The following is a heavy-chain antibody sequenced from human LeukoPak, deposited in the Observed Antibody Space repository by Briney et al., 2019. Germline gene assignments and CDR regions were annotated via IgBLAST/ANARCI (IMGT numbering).Heavy chain of an antibody. D-gene: IGHD6-19*01. CDR3: ARLSWLGYYYYYMDV. CDR1: GGSFSGYY. V-gene: IGHV4-34*01. CDR2: INHSGST. Sequence: SETLSLTCVVYGGSFSGYYWSWIRQPPGKGLEWIGEINHSGSTNYNPSLKSRVTISVDTSKNQFSLKLSSVTAADTAVYYCARLSWLGYYYYYMDVWGKGTTVTVSS. J-gene: IGHJ6*03.